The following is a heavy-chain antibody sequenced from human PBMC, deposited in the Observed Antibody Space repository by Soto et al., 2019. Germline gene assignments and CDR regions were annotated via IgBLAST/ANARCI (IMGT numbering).Heavy chain of an antibody. CDR3: ARDNGQRDYYDSSLDAFDI. D-gene: IGHD3-22*01. CDR1: GYTFTSYY. Sequence: ASVKVSCKASGYTFTSYYMHWVRQAPGQGLEWMGIINPSGGSTSYAQKFPGRVTMTRDTSTSTAYMELSSLRSEDTAVYYCARDNGQRDYYDSSLDAFDIWGQGTMVTVSS. V-gene: IGHV1-46*01. J-gene: IGHJ3*02. CDR2: INPSGGST.